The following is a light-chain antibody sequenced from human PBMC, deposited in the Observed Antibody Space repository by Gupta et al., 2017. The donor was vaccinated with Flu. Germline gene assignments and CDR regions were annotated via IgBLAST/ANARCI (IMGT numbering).Light chain of an antibody. Sequence: QPVLTQSSSASVSLGSSVTLTCTLRSGHISYSVGWPQQQPGKAPRYLMRLEGSGSYDKGSGVPDRFSGSSSGTDRYLTISNLQSEDEADYYCETWHSNTQLSGGGTKLTVL. CDR1: SGHISYS. J-gene: IGLJ3*02. V-gene: IGLV4-60*03. CDR3: ETWHSNTQL. CDR2: LEGSGSY.